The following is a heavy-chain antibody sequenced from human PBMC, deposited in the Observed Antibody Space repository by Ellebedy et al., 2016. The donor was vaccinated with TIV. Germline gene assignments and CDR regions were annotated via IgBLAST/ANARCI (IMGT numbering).Heavy chain of an antibody. CDR2: ISTSGSF. CDR1: GGSVSRYF. Sequence: SETLSLXCTVSGGSVSRYFWSWIRQPAGKGLEWIGRISTSGSFNYNPSLMSRVTMSVVTSKNQISLRLNSATTADTAVYYCARVHCSITTCDYYYMDVWGKGTTVTVSS. D-gene: IGHD1-1*01. J-gene: IGHJ6*03. V-gene: IGHV4-4*07. CDR3: ARVHCSITTCDYYYMDV.